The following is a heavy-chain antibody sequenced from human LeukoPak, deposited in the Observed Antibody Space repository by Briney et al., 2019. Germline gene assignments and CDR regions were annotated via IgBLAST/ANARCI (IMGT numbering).Heavy chain of an antibody. V-gene: IGHV3-30*04. CDR1: GFTFSSYA. CDR3: ARGASVDTAKED. CDR2: ISYDGSNK. Sequence: GGSLRLSCAASGFTFSSYAMHWVRQAPGKGLEWVAVISYDGSNKYYADSVKGRFTISRDNSKNTLYLQMNSLRAEDTAVYYCARGASVDTAKEDWGQGTLDTVSS. J-gene: IGHJ4*02. D-gene: IGHD5-18*01.